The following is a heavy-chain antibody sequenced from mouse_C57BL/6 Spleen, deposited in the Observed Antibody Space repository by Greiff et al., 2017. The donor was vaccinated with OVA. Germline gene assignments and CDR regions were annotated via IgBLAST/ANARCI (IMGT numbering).Heavy chain of an antibody. V-gene: IGHV1-64*01. CDR3: ARVENFYYAMDY. D-gene: IGHD1-1*02. CDR2: IHPNSGST. J-gene: IGHJ4*01. Sequence: VQLQQSGAELVKPGASVKLSCKASGYTFTSYWMHWVKQRPGQGLEWIGMIHPNSGSTNYNEKFKSKATLTVDKSSSTAYMQLSSLTSEDSAVYYCARVENFYYAMDYWGQGTSVTVSS. CDR1: GYTFTSYW.